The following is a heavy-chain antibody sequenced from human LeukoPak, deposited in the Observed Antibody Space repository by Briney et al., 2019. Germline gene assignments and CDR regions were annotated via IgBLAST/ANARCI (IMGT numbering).Heavy chain of an antibody. CDR1: GYTFTSYY. V-gene: IGHV1-46*01. J-gene: IGHJ4*02. D-gene: IGHD2-21*02. CDR3: ARDLAYCGGDCFTQRDY. Sequence: ASVKVSCKASGYTFTSYYMHWVRQAPGQGLEWMGIINPSGGSTSYAQKFQGRVTMTRDTSTSTVYMELSSLRSEDTAVYYCARDLAYCGGDCFTQRDYWGQGTLVTVSS. CDR2: INPSGGST.